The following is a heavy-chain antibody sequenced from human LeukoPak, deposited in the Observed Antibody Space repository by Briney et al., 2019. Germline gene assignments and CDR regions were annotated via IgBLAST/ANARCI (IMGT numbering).Heavy chain of an antibody. Sequence: PSQTLSLTCTVSGGSISSGSYYWSWIRQPAGKGLEWIGRIYTSGSTNYNPSLKSRVTISVDTSKNQFSLKLSSVTAADTAVYYCARHIAAAGPNRPYYFDYWGQGTLVTVSS. D-gene: IGHD6-13*01. CDR1: GGSISSGSYY. CDR2: IYTSGST. CDR3: ARHIAAAGPNRPYYFDY. J-gene: IGHJ4*02. V-gene: IGHV4-61*02.